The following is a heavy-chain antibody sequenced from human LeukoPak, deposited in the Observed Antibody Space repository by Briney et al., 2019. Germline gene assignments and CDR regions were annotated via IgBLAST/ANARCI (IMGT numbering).Heavy chain of an antibody. J-gene: IGHJ6*03. CDR2: ISADNGKT. V-gene: IGHV1-18*01. CDR1: GYTFISHG. Sequence: ASVKVSCKASGYTFISHGISWVRQAPGQGLEWMGWISADNGKTNYAQKFQGRVTMTRDTSTSTVYMELSSLRSEDTAVYYCARGPRVTMIRGGQWHSYMDVWGKGTTVTISS. D-gene: IGHD3-10*01. CDR3: ARGPRVTMIRGGQWHSYMDV.